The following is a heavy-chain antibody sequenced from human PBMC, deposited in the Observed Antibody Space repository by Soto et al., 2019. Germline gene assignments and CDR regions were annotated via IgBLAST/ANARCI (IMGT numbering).Heavy chain of an antibody. D-gene: IGHD2-15*01. CDR1: GSTFSART. J-gene: IGHJ4*02. CDR2: VSRDGADK. Sequence: QVQLVESGGGVVQPGRSLRLSCVASGSTFSARTMHWVRQAPGKGLEWVAVVSRDGADKYYGDSVRGRFTISRDNSQNTLYLQMNSLRGEDTAVYYCVRGHDVVFVPLFDYWGQGVLVAVSS. CDR3: VRGHDVVFVPLFDY. V-gene: IGHV3-30-3*01.